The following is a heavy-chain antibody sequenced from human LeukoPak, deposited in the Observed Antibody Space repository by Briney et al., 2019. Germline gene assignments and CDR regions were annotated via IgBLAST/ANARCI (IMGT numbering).Heavy chain of an antibody. CDR2: IYPADSDT. CDR3: ASPLR. CDR1: GYSFISNW. V-gene: IGHV5-51*01. J-gene: IGHJ4*02. Sequence: GEPLQISCKGSGYSFISNWIGWSRQIPGKGLEWMWIIYPADSDTRYSPSFQSQVAISADKSISTAYLEWTSLKAADTAMYYSASPLRWGQGTLVTVSS.